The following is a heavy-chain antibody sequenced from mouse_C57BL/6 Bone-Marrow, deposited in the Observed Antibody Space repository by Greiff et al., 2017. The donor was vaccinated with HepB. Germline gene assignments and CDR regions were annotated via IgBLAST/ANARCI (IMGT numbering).Heavy chain of an antibody. CDR1: GYTFTSYW. Sequence: QVQLQQPGAELVRPGSSVKLSCKASGYTFTSYWMDWVKQRPGQGLEWIGNIYPSDSENHYNQKFKDKATLTVDKSASTAYMQLSSLTSEDSAVYYCARRVITVVEYYFDYWGQGTTLTVSS. D-gene: IGHD1-1*01. CDR3: ARRVITVVEYYFDY. V-gene: IGHV1-61*01. J-gene: IGHJ2*01. CDR2: IYPSDSEN.